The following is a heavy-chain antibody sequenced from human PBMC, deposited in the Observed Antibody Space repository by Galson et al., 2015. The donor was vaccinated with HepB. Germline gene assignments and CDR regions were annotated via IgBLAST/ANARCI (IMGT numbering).Heavy chain of an antibody. V-gene: IGHV3-30-3*01. CDR3: AREYCSSTSCYPIDY. CDR1: GFTFSSYA. D-gene: IGHD2-2*01. Sequence: SLRLSCAASGFTFSSYAMHWVRQAPGKGLEWVAVISYDGSNKYYADSVKGRFTISRDNSKNTLYLQMNSLRAEDTAVYYCAREYCSSTSCYPIDYWGQGTLVTVSS. J-gene: IGHJ4*02. CDR2: ISYDGSNK.